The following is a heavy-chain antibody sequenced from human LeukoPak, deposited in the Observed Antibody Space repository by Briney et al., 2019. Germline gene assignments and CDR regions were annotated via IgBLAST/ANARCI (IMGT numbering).Heavy chain of an antibody. CDR2: ISYDGSNK. CDR3: AREQNYGSGSYYFDY. D-gene: IGHD3-10*01. CDR1: GFTFSSYA. V-gene: IGHV3-30*04. J-gene: IGHJ4*02. Sequence: GRSLRLSCAASGFTFSSYAMHWVRQAPGKGLEWVALISYDGSNKYYADSVKARFIISRDNSKNTVYLQMNSLRAEDTAVYYCAREQNYGSGSYYFDYWGQGTLVTVSS.